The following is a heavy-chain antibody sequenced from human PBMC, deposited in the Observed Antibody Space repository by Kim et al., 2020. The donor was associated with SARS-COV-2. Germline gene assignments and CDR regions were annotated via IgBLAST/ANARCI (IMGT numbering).Heavy chain of an antibody. CDR3: EKEMWVTTQTTAVDFFDS. Sequence: GGSLRLSCVASGFTFTTYTMNWVRQAPGKGLEWVSGISGGGGRTYYADSVKGRFTISRDSSKTTLYLQMNSLRVEATAVYYCEKEMWVTTQTTAVDFFDSWVKGTLVNVSS. V-gene: IGHV3-23*01. D-gene: IGHD4-17*01. CDR2: ISGGGGRT. CDR1: GFTFTTYT. J-gene: IGHJ4*02.